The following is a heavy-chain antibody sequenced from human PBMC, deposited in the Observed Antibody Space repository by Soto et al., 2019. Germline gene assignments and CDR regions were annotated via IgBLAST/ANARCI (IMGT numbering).Heavy chain of an antibody. CDR1: GFTFSDYY. Sequence: PGGSLRLSCAASGFTFSDYYMSWIRQAPGKGLEWVSYISSSSSYTNYADSVKGRFTISRDNAKNSLYLQMNSLRAEDTAVYYCARFRRNIAGIWRTSEVPGYYYGMDVWGQGTSVTVSS. J-gene: IGHJ6*02. CDR2: ISSSSSYT. CDR3: ARFRRNIAGIWRTSEVPGYYYGMDV. D-gene: IGHD3-3*01. V-gene: IGHV3-11*06.